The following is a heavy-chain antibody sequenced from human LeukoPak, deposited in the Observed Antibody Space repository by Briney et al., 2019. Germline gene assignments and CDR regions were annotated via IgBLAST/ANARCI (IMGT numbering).Heavy chain of an antibody. CDR3: ARDRSYGSFDY. D-gene: IGHD5-18*01. J-gene: IGHJ4*02. Sequence: GASVKVSCKASGYTFTGYYMHWVRQAPGQGLGWMGWINPNRGGTNYAQKYQGRVTMTRDTSISTAYMELSRLRSDDTAVYYCARDRSYGSFDYWGQGTLVTVSS. V-gene: IGHV1-2*02. CDR2: INPNRGGT. CDR1: GYTFTGYY.